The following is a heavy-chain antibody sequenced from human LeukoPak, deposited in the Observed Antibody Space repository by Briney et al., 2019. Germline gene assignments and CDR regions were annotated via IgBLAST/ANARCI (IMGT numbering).Heavy chain of an antibody. J-gene: IGHJ4*02. V-gene: IGHV3-30*02. D-gene: IGHD1-26*01. CDR2: IRYDGSKK. CDR3: AKHGGYSGSYRGFDY. CDR1: GFTFSSYD. Sequence: GGSLRLSCAASGFTFSSYDMHWVRQGPGKGRERGAFIRYDGSKKYYADSVKGRITISRDNPKNMLFLQMNTLRAEDTAVYYCAKHGGYSGSYRGFDYWGQGTLVTVSS.